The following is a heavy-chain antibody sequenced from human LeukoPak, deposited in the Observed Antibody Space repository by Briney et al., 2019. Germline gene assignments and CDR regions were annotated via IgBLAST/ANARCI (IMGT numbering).Heavy chain of an antibody. CDR1: GGSVSRGSYY. Sequence: SETLSLTCSVSGGSVSRGSYYWSWIRQPPGQTLEWIGYINYSGSTNFNPSLKSRVTISKDTSENQFSLKLSFVTAADTAVYYCARDTGVVVGYFQHWGQGTLVTVSS. J-gene: IGHJ1*01. CDR3: ARDTGVVVGYFQH. D-gene: IGHD2-15*01. CDR2: INYSGST. V-gene: IGHV4-61*01.